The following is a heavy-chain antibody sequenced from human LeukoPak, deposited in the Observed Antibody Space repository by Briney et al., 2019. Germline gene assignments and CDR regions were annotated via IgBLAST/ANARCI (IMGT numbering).Heavy chain of an antibody. CDR1: GFTVSSNY. J-gene: IGHJ6*03. V-gene: IGHV3-66*02. CDR3: ASGAAADYYYYYMDV. Sequence: GGSLRLSRAASGFTVSSNYMSWVRQAPGKGLEWVSVIYSGGSTYYADSVKGRFTISRDNSKNTLYLQMNSLRAEDTAVYYCASGAAADYYYYYMDVWGKGTTVTVSS. D-gene: IGHD6-13*01. CDR2: IYSGGST.